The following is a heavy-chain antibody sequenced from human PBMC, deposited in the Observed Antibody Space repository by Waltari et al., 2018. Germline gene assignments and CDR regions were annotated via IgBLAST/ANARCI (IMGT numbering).Heavy chain of an antibody. V-gene: IGHV3-7*01. D-gene: IGHD1-26*01. CDR1: GFTFSSYW. J-gene: IGHJ4*02. Sequence: EVQLVESGGGLVQPGGSLRLSCAASGFTFSSYWMSWVRQAPGKGREWVANIKQDGSEKYYVDSVKGRFTISRDNAKNSLYLQMNSLRAEDTAVYYCARDLYSGSYYFDYWGQGTLVTVSS. CDR2: IKQDGSEK. CDR3: ARDLYSGSYYFDY.